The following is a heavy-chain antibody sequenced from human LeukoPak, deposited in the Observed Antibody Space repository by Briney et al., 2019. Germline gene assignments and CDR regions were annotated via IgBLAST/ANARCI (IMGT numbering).Heavy chain of an antibody. CDR1: GFTFSSNA. CDR2: IWYDGNKK. D-gene: IGHD1-26*01. J-gene: IGHJ4*02. Sequence: PGRSLRLSCAVSGFTFSSNAMHWVRQAPGKGLEWVAGIWYDGNKKNYADSVKGRFTISRDNSKNTVFLQMNSLRAEDTAVYYCTKDASVYSGSYFDYWGQGTLVTVSS. V-gene: IGHV3-33*06. CDR3: TKDASVYSGSYFDY.